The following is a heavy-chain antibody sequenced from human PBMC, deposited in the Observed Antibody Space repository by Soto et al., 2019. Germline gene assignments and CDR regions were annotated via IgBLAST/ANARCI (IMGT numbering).Heavy chain of an antibody. Sequence: PSETLSLTCTVSGDSISSGDYYWSWIRQPPGKGLEWIGSIYYSGSTYYNPSLKSRVTISVDTSKNQFSLKLSSVTAADTAVYYCARQSSSPTPSDYWGQGTLVTVSS. J-gene: IGHJ4*02. CDR1: GDSISSGDYY. CDR3: ARQSSSPTPSDY. D-gene: IGHD6-13*01. CDR2: IYYSGST. V-gene: IGHV4-39*01.